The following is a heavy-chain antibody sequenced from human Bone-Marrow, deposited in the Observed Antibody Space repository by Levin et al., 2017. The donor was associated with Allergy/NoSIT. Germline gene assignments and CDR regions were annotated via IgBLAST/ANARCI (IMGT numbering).Heavy chain of an antibody. J-gene: IGHJ4*02. CDR2: IIPITDMA. CDR1: GGTFGSDA. D-gene: IGHD6-19*01. CDR3: AKDGSGSSAWVGGYFFDL. V-gene: IGHV1-69*04. Sequence: TGESLKISCKASGGTFGSDAISWVRQAPGQGLEWMGRIIPITDMANHAQKFQGRVTITADKSTGTAYMELTSLRSEDTAVYFCAKDGSGSSAWVGGYFFDLWGQGTLVSVSS.